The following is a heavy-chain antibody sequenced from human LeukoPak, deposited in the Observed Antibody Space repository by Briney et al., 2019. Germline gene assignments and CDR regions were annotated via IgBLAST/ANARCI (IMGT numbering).Heavy chain of an antibody. CDR2: ISYDGSNK. CDR3: ARAQSRAFDI. J-gene: IGHJ3*02. CDR1: GFTFSSYA. Sequence: PGRSLRLSCAASGFTFSSYAMHWVRQAPGKGLEWVAVISYDGSNKYYADSVKGRFTISRDNSKNTLYLQMNSLRAEDTAVYYCARAQSRAFDIWGQGTMVTVSS. V-gene: IGHV3-30-3*01.